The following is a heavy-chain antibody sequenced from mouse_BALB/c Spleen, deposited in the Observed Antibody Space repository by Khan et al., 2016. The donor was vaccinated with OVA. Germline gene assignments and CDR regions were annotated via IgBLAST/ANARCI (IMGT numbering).Heavy chain of an antibody. CDR2: IYPGNSDT. CDR3: TRGGYSSVAY. D-gene: IGHD1-3*01. Sequence: EVQLQQSGAVLARPGASVKMSCKASGYIFTSYLIHWVKQRPGQGLEWIGDIYPGNSDTTYNQKFKEKATLTAGTSATTAYMELSSLTNEDSAVYYWTRGGYSSVAYWGQGTLVTVSA. J-gene: IGHJ3*01. V-gene: IGHV1-5*01. CDR1: GYIFTSYL.